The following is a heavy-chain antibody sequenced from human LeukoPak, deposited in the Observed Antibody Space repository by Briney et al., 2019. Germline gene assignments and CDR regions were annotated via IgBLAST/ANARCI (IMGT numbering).Heavy chain of an antibody. J-gene: IGHJ6*03. CDR1: GGTFSSYA. CDR3: ATTHTHYYYYMDV. D-gene: IGHD4-17*01. V-gene: IGHV1-69*05. CDR2: IIPIFGTA. Sequence: GASVKVSCKASGGTFSSYAISWVRQAPGQGLEWMGGIIPIFGTANYAQKFQGRVTITTDESTSTAYMELSSLRSEDTAVYYCATTHTHYYYYMDVWGKGTTVTVSS.